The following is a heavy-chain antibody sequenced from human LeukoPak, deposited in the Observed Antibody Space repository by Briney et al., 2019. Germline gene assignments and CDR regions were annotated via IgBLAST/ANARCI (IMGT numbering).Heavy chain of an antibody. CDR2: IPFDGSDE. Sequence: GGSLRLSCEVSGFRLTTYGTHWVRQAPGKGLEWVAYIPFDGSDEYYVDSVKGRFSISRDNSKNTLFLQMNSLRPEDTAVYYCAKESIVVVPAAIKRRDPNIDYWGQGTLVTVSS. J-gene: IGHJ4*02. V-gene: IGHV3-30*02. D-gene: IGHD2-2*02. CDR3: AKESIVVVPAAIKRRDPNIDY. CDR1: GFRLTTYG.